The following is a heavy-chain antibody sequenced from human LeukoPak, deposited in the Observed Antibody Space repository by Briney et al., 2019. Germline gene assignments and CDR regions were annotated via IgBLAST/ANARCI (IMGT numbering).Heavy chain of an antibody. CDR2: ISGSAGST. D-gene: IGHD6-13*01. CDR1: GFTFRNYA. J-gene: IGHJ4*02. Sequence: GGSLRLSCAASGFTFRNYAMSWVRQAPGKGLEWVSTISGSAGSTYYADSVKGRFTISRDNSQNTLYLQMNSLRTEDSAVYSCAKGLAAAGIFDYWGQGTLVTVSS. CDR3: AKGLAAAGIFDY. V-gene: IGHV3-23*01.